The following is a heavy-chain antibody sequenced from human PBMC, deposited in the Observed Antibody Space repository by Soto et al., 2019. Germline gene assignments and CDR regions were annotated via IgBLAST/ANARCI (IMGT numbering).Heavy chain of an antibody. CDR2: IIPIFGTA. CDR1: GGTFSSYA. CDR3: ARSGGIANYNNWFEP. D-gene: IGHD6-13*01. V-gene: IGHV1-69*13. J-gene: IGHJ5*02. Sequence: SVKVSCKASGGTFSSYAISWVRQAPGQGPEWMGGIIPIFGTANYAQKFQGRVTITADESASTAYMELSSLTSEDTAVYYCARSGGIANYNNWFEPWGQGTLVTVSS.